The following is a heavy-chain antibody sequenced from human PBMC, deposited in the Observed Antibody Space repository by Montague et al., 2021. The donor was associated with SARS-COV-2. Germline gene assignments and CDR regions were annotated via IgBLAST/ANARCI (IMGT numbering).Heavy chain of an antibody. J-gene: IGHJ6*02. V-gene: IGHV4-31*03. CDR1: GGSISYGGYF. CDR2: INKSGTT. Sequence: TLSLTCTVSGGSISYGGYFWNWIPQHPGKGLEGVGYINKSGTTXYXPYLKGRVSLSVDTSKNQFSLNLRSATAADTALYYCTRDLGGMDVWGQGTTVIVSS. D-gene: IGHD3-10*01. CDR3: TRDLGGMDV.